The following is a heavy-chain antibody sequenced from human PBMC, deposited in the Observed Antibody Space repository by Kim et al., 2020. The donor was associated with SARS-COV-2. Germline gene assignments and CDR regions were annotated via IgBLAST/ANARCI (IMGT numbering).Heavy chain of an antibody. Sequence: GSVKDRFTTSRKNAKNSLYLQMNSRRAGDTAVYYCARWYCSGGSCSFDYWGQGTLVTVSS. V-gene: IGHV3-13*01. CDR3: ARWYCSGGSCSFDY. D-gene: IGHD2-15*01. J-gene: IGHJ4*02.